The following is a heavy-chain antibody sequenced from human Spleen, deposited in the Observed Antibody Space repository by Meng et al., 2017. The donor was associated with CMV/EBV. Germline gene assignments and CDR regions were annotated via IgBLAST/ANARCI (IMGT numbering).Heavy chain of an antibody. CDR1: GYTFTGYY. Sequence: ASVKVSCKASGYTFTGYYMHWVRQAPGQGLEWMGWINPNSGGTNYAQKFQGRVTMTRDTSISKAYMVLSRLGSDDTAVYYCARHLGSYYYGMDVWGQGTTVTVSS. V-gene: IGHV1-2*02. CDR3: ARHLGSYYYGMDV. D-gene: IGHD3-10*01. CDR2: INPNSGGT. J-gene: IGHJ6*02.